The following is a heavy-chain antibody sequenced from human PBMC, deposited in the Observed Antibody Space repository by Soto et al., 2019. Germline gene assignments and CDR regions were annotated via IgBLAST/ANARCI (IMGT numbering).Heavy chain of an antibody. V-gene: IGHV4-59*01. CDR1: GFSISSYY. J-gene: IGHJ3*02. Sequence: SETLSLTCPVSGFSISSYYWSWIRQPPGKGLEWIGYIYYSGSTNYNPSLKSRVTISVDTSKNQFSLKLSSVTAADTAVYYCARIGRPFYYYDSSGYYYGAFDIWGQGTMVTVSS. D-gene: IGHD3-22*01. CDR3: ARIGRPFYYYDSSGYYYGAFDI. CDR2: IYYSGST.